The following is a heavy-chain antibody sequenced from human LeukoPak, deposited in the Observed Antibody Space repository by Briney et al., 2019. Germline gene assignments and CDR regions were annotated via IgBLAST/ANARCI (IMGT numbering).Heavy chain of an antibody. V-gene: IGHV3-20*01. Sequence: PGGSLRLSCAASGFTFSSYAMTWVRQAPGKGLEWVSGINWNGGSTGYADSVKGRFTISRDNAKNSLYLQMNSLRAEDTALYHCARHPDYDILTGNDYWGQGTLVTVSS. D-gene: IGHD3-9*01. J-gene: IGHJ4*02. CDR2: INWNGGST. CDR1: GFTFSSYA. CDR3: ARHPDYDILTGNDY.